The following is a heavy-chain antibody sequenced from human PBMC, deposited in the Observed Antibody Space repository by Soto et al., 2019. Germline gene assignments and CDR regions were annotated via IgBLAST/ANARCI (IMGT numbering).Heavy chain of an antibody. J-gene: IGHJ5*02. CDR3: ARRRYCSGGRCYSGYNWLDP. V-gene: IGHV4-34*01. D-gene: IGHD2-15*01. Sequence: SETLSLTCAVYGGSFSGYYWSWIRQPPGKGLEWIGEINHSGSTNYNPSLKSRVTISVDTSKNQFSLKLSSVTAADTAVYYCARRRYCSGGRCYSGYNWLDPWGQGTLVTVSS. CDR2: INHSGST. CDR1: GGSFSGYY.